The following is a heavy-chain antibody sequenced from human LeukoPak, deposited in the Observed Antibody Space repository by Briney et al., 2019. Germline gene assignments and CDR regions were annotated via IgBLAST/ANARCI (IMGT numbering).Heavy chain of an antibody. J-gene: IGHJ4*02. D-gene: IGHD6-25*01. Sequence: SETLSLTCAVYGGSFSGYYWSWIRQPPGKGLEWIGEINHSGSTNYNPSLKSRVTISVDTSKSQFSPKLSSVTAADTAVYYCASRRYSSGGGDYWGQGTLVTVSS. CDR3: ASRRYSSGGGDY. V-gene: IGHV4-34*01. CDR1: GGSFSGYY. CDR2: INHSGST.